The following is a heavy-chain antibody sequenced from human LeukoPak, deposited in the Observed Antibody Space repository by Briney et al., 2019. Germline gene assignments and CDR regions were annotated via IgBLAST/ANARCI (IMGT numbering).Heavy chain of an antibody. Sequence: SETLSLACTVSGGSISSHYWSWIRQSPGKGLEWIGYIYYSGSTNYNPSLKSRVTMSLDTSRNQVSLKLTSVTAADTAVYYCARKDGDGWGKGTTVTIS. CDR2: IYYSGST. D-gene: IGHD2-15*01. CDR1: GGSISSHY. V-gene: IGHV4-59*11. CDR3: ARKDGDG. J-gene: IGHJ6*03.